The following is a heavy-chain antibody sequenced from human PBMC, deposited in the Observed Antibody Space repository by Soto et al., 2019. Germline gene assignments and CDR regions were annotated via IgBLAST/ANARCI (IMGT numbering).Heavy chain of an antibody. Sequence: PGGSLRLSCAASGFTFSDHYMDWVRQAPGEGLEWVGRTRNKANNYATEYAASVKGRFTISRDHSKNSLYLQMNSLKSEDTAVYYCARAGPHYFGSESYYSFDYWGQGALVTVS. CDR2: TRNKANNYAT. V-gene: IGHV3-72*01. D-gene: IGHD3-10*01. CDR3: ARAGPHYFGSESYYSFDY. CDR1: GFTFSDHY. J-gene: IGHJ4*02.